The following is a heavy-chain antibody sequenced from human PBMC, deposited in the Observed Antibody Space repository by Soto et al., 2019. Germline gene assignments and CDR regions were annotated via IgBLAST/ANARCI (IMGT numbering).Heavy chain of an antibody. V-gene: IGHV4-31*03. CDR1: GGYLSSGGYY. Sequence: QVQLQESGTGLVKPSQTLSLTCTVSGGYLSSGGYYWSWLRQHPGKGLEWIGYIYYSGSTYYTPSLKSRVTISVDTSKNQFSLKLSSVTAADTTVYYCARSVKGDCSGDSCYSRYYFYYWCKLTLVTVSS. D-gene: IGHD2-15*01. CDR3: ARSVKGDCSGDSCYSRYYFYY. CDR2: IYYSGST. J-gene: IGHJ4*02.